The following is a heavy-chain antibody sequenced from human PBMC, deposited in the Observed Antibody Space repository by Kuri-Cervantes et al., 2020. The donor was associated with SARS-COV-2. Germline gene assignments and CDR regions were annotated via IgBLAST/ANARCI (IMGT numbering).Heavy chain of an antibody. D-gene: IGHD6-6*01. CDR1: GFTFSSYG. V-gene: IGHV3-30*02. CDR2: IRYDGSNK. CDR3: AKDYSSSSDSYFDL. J-gene: IGHJ2*01. Sequence: GGSLRLSCAASGFTFSSYGMHWVRQAPGKGLEWVAFIRYDGSNKYYADSVKGRFTISRDNSKNTLYLQMNSLRAEDTAVYYCAKDYSSSSDSYFDLWGRGTLVTVSS.